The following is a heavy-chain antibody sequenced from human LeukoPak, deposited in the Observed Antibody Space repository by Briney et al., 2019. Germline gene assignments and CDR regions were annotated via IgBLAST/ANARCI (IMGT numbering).Heavy chain of an antibody. CDR2: ISYDGGNK. D-gene: IGHD1-26*01. V-gene: IGHV3-30*18. CDR1: GFTFSSYG. Sequence: GSLRLSCAASGFTFSSYGMHWVRQAPGKGLEWVAVISYDGGNKYYADSVKGRFTISRDNSKNTLYLQMNSLRAEDTAVYYRAKDQGEWEPGPFDYWGQGTLVTVSS. CDR3: AKDQGEWEPGPFDY. J-gene: IGHJ4*02.